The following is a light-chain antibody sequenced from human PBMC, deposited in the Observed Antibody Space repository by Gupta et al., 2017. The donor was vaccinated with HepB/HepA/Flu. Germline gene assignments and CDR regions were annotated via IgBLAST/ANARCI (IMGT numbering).Light chain of an antibody. CDR1: NIGSKV. Sequence: SYVLTQPPSVSVAPGKTATITCGGNNIGSKVVHWYQQRPGQAPVLVVYDDNDRPSGISERFSGSNSGNTATLTISRVEAGDEADYYCQVWDTTSDHYVSGTGTKVTVL. CDR3: QVWDTTSDHYV. CDR2: DDN. V-gene: IGLV3-21*03. J-gene: IGLJ1*01.